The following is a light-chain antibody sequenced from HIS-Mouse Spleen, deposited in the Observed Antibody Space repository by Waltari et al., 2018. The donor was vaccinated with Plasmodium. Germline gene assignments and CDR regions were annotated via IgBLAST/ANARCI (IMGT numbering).Light chain of an antibody. Sequence: DVVMTQSPLSLPVTLGQPASISCRSSQSLVHSDGNTYLNWFQQRPGQSPRRLIYKVSNRDSGVPDRCSGSGSGTDFTLKISRVEADDVGVYYCMQGTHWPPFTFGPGTKVDIK. CDR2: KVS. V-gene: IGKV2-30*02. J-gene: IGKJ3*01. CDR3: MQGTHWPPFT. CDR1: QSLVHSDGNTY.